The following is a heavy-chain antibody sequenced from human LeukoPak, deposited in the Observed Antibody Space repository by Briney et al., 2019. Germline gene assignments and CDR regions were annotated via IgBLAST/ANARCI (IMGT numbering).Heavy chain of an antibody. CDR1: GFSFGDYA. CDR3: ITDPGDYPDY. D-gene: IGHD4-17*01. J-gene: IGHJ4*02. Sequence: GGSLRLSCSASGFSFGDYAMSWVRQAPGKGLEWVGFIRSKAYGGTTEYAASVKGSFTISRDDSKSIAYLQMHSLRTGDTAVYYCITDPGDYPDYWGQGTLVTVSS. CDR2: IRSKAYGGTT. V-gene: IGHV3-49*04.